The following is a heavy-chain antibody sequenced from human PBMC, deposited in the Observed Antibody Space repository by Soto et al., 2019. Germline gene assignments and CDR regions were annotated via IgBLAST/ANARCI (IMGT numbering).Heavy chain of an antibody. CDR2: ISGNSGFS. CDR3: ARVDDWNNARSFDR. D-gene: IGHD1-1*01. Sequence: EVQLLESGGGLVQPRGSLRVSCEASGFTFDNYVMTWVRQAPGKGLEWVSAISGNSGFSWYADSVKGRFTLSRDNFKNTLYLEMNNLRAEDTAVYFCARVDDWNNARSFDRWGQGTLVTVSS. J-gene: IGHJ5*02. CDR1: GFTFDNYV. V-gene: IGHV3-23*01.